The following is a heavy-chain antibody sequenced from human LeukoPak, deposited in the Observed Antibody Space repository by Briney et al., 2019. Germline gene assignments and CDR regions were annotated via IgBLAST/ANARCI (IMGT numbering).Heavy chain of an antibody. CDR3: ARGVAAGQYYFDY. V-gene: IGHV1-69*01. Sequence: SVKVSCKASGGTFISYAISWVRQAPGQGLEWMGGIIPIFGTANYAQKFQGRVTITADESTSTAYMELSSLRSEDTAVYYCARGVAAGQYYFDYWGQGTLVTVSS. CDR1: GGTFISYA. D-gene: IGHD6-13*01. CDR2: IIPIFGTA. J-gene: IGHJ4*02.